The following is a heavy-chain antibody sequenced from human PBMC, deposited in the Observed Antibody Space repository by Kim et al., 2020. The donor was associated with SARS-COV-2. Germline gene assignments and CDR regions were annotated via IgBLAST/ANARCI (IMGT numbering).Heavy chain of an antibody. CDR2: T. Sequence: TNYAQKSQERVTITRDMSTSTAYMELSSLRSEDTAVYYCAAVAVAGRGDYWGQGTLVTVSS. V-gene: IGHV1-58*01. J-gene: IGHJ4*02. CDR3: AAVAVAGRGDY. D-gene: IGHD6-19*01.